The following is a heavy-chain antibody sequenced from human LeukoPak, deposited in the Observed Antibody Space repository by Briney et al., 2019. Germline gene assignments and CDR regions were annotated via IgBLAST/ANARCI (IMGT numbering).Heavy chain of an antibody. Sequence: PSETLSLTCTVSGGAISSYFWSWIRQPPGKGLEWIAYFYYSGSTNYNPSLKSRVTISGDTSKNQFSLKLTSVTAADTAVYYCARHRAYSSSSPFDYWGQGTLVTVSS. CDR3: ARHRAYSSSSPFDY. D-gene: IGHD6-6*01. CDR1: GGAISSYF. J-gene: IGHJ4*02. CDR2: FYYSGST. V-gene: IGHV4-59*08.